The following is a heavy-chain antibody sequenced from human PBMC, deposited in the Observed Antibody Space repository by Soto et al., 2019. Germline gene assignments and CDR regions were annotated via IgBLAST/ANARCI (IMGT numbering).Heavy chain of an antibody. CDR3: AREGAGYDCWSGYSWFDP. CDR1: GYTFTSYD. V-gene: IGHV1-8*01. D-gene: IGHD3-3*01. CDR2: MNPNSGNT. J-gene: IGHJ5*02. Sequence: ASVKVSCKASGYTFTSYDINWVRQATGQGLEWMGWMNPNSGNTGYAQKFQGRVTMTRNTSISTAYMELSSLRSEDTAVYYGAREGAGYDCWSGYSWFDPWGQGTLVTVSS.